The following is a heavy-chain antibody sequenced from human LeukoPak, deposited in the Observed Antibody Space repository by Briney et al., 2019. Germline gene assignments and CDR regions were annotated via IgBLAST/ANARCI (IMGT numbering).Heavy chain of an antibody. CDR3: ARVRYCGGDCHYFDY. D-gene: IGHD2-21*01. J-gene: IGHJ4*02. CDR1: GFTFSSYW. CDR2: INSDGSGT. V-gene: IGHV3-74*01. Sequence: PGGSLRLSCAASGFTFSSYWMHWVRQAPGKGLVWVSRINSDGSGTSYADSVKGRFTISRDNAKNTLYLQMNSLRAEDTAVYYCARVRYCGGDCHYFDYWGQGTLVTVSS.